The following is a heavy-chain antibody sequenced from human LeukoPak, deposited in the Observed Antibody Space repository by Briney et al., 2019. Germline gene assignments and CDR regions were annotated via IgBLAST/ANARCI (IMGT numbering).Heavy chain of an antibody. Sequence: AGGSLRLSCAASGFTFSGSAMHWVRQASGKGLEWVGRIRSKTNSYATAYAASVKGRFTISRDDAKNTAYLQMNSLKTEDTAVYYCSSWADSGNYYRGDDNWGQGTLVTVSS. CDR1: GFTFSGSA. CDR3: SSWADSGNYYRGDDN. V-gene: IGHV3-73*01. D-gene: IGHD3-10*01. CDR2: IRSKTNSYAT. J-gene: IGHJ4*02.